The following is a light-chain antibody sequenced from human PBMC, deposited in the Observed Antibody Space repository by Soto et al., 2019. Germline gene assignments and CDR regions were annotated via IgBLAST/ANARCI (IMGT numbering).Light chain of an antibody. CDR2: WGS. CDR3: MQGKLTPIT. J-gene: IGKJ5*01. CDR1: QSLLHSSGNNY. V-gene: IGKV2-28*01. Sequence: DIVMTQSPLSLPVTPGEPASMSCRSSQSLLHSSGNNYLDWYVQKPGQSPQLLIYWGSSRASGVPDRFSGSGSGTDFTLKISRVDAEDVGIYYCMQGKLTPITFGQGTRLEIK.